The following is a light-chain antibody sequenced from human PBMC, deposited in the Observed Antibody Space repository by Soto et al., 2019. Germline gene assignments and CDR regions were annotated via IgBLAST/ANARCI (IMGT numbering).Light chain of an antibody. V-gene: IGKV3-20*01. CDR1: QSVSSDQ. Sequence: EFVLTQSPGTLSLSPGERATLSCRASQSVSSDQLAWYQQNPARTPRLLNDRASLRATGIPDRFSGSGSGTDFILTISRLEPEDFAVYYCQQYSSSPRTFGQGTKVDIK. J-gene: IGKJ1*01. CDR3: QQYSSSPRT. CDR2: RAS.